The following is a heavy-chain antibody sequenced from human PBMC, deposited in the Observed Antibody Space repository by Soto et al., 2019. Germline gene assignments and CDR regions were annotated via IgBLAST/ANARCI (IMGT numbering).Heavy chain of an antibody. V-gene: IGHV4-34*01. J-gene: IGHJ6*02. Sequence: PSETLSLTCTAYGESFNGYYWSWIRQPPGKGLEWIGEIHHSGSTNHNPSLKSRVTFSIDTSKRQFSLKVRSVTAADTAVYYCARGKRGSSWYRGEEEYYYYGMDVWGQGTPVTVSS. D-gene: IGHD6-13*01. CDR2: IHHSGST. CDR3: ARGKRGSSWYRGEEEYYYYGMDV. CDR1: GESFNGYY.